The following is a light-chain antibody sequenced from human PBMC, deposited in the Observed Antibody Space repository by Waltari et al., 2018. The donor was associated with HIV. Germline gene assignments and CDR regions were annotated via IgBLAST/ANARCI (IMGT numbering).Light chain of an antibody. Sequence: EVVLTQSPGTLSLSPGERATLSCRASQTVSSSYLAWYQQKPGQGPRLLISGTSSRATGIPDRFSGSGSGTDFTLTISRLEPEDFAVYYCQHFGTSRWTFGPGTKVEIK. J-gene: IGKJ1*01. CDR2: GTS. CDR1: QTVSSSY. V-gene: IGKV3-20*01. CDR3: QHFGTSRWT.